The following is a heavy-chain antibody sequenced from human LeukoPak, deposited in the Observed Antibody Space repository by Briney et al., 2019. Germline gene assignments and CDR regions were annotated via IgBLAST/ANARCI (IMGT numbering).Heavy chain of an antibody. J-gene: IGHJ6*02. V-gene: IGHV3-30*04. Sequence: PGRSLRLSCAASGFTFSSYAMHWVRQAPGKGLEWVAVISYDGSNKYYADSVKGRFTISRDNSKNTLYLQMNSLRAEDTAVYYCARDGIRDYGMDVWGQGTMVTVSS. CDR3: ARDGIRDYGMDV. D-gene: IGHD3-3*02. CDR2: ISYDGSNK. CDR1: GFTFSSYA.